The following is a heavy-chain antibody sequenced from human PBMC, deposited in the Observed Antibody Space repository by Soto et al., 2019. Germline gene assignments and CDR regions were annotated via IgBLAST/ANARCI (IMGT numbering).Heavy chain of an antibody. CDR1: GGSISSSTSY. V-gene: IGHV4-39*01. Sequence: SETLSLTCTVSGGSISSSTSYWGWIRQPPGKGLEWIGSINYSGSTYYSPSLKSRVTISADTSKNQFSLKLSSVTAADTAVYYCARPVNNYYYYMDVWGKGTMVTVSS. CDR2: INYSGST. CDR3: ARPVNNYYYYMDV. J-gene: IGHJ6*03.